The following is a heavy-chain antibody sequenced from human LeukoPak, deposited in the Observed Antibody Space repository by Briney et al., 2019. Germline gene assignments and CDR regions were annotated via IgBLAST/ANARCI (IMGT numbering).Heavy chain of an antibody. CDR2: IKSKTDGGTT. CDR3: TTAPGTGPRDYFDY. Sequence: GGSLRLSCAASGFTFSNAWMSWVRQAPGKGLEWVGRIKSKTDGGTTGYAAPVKGRFTISRDDSKNTLHLQMNSLKTEDTAVYYCTTAPGTGPRDYFDYWGQGTLVTVSS. CDR1: GFTFSNAW. V-gene: IGHV3-15*01. D-gene: IGHD3/OR15-3a*01. J-gene: IGHJ4*02.